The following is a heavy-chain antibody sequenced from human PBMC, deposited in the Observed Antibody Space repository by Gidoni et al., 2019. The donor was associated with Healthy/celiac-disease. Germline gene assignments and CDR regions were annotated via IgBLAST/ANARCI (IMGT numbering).Heavy chain of an antibody. J-gene: IGHJ3*02. CDR3: AREGGVVGRAAFDI. D-gene: IGHD3-3*01. CDR2: INSDGSST. CDR1: GFTFSSYW. V-gene: IGHV3-74*01. Sequence: EVQLVESGGGLVQPGGSLRLSCAASGFTFSSYWMHWVRQAPGKGLVWVSRINSDGSSTSYADSVKGRFTISRDNAKNTLYLQMNSLRAEDTAVYYCAREGGVVGRAAFDIWGQGTMVTVSS.